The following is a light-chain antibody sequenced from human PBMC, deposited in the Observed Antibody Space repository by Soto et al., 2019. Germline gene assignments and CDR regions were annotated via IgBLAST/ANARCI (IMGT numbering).Light chain of an antibody. V-gene: IGLV2-14*01. CDR1: SGDIGSYDF. CDR2: DVT. Sequence: QSALTQPASVSGPPGQSIAISCTGTSGDIGSYDFVSWYQQHPGKAPILIIYDVTHRPIGISDRFSGSKSGNTASLTISGLQAEDEADYYCTSYTNRNTFVAFGGGTKLTVL. J-gene: IGLJ2*01. CDR3: TSYTNRNTFVA.